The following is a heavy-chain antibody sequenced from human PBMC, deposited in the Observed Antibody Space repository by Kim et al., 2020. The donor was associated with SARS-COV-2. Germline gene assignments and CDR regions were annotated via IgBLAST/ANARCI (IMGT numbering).Heavy chain of an antibody. D-gene: IGHD5-12*01. V-gene: IGHV4-59*01. CDR3: ARCRDGYNLYWYFDL. Sequence: PTLKSRVTISVDTSKTQFSLKLSSVTAADTAVYYCARCRDGYNLYWYFDLWGRGTLVTVSS. J-gene: IGHJ2*01.